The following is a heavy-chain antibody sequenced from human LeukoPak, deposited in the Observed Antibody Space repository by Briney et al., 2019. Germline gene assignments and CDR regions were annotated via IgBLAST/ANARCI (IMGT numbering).Heavy chain of an antibody. V-gene: IGHV3-48*03. CDR2: ISSSGITI. D-gene: IGHD5-18*01. J-gene: IGHJ4*02. Sequence: GGSLRLSCAATGFNFSNYEMNWVRQAPGKGLEWISYISSSGITIYYADSVKGRFTISRDNAKNSLSLQMNSLRAEDTAVYYCARDPPMSWLPLGFDYWGQGTLVTVSS. CDR3: ARDPPMSWLPLGFDY. CDR1: GFNFSNYE.